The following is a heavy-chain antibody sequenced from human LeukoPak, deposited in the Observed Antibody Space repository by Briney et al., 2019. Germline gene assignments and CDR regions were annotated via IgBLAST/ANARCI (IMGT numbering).Heavy chain of an antibody. V-gene: IGHV3-23*01. J-gene: IGHJ4*02. CDR3: AKDGGAVGSGEFDY. CDR2: ISGSGGST. CDR1: GFTFSNYA. D-gene: IGHD3-10*01. Sequence: GGSLRLSCAASGFTFSNYAMTWVRQAPGKGLEWVSGISGSGGSTYYADSVKGRFTSSGDNSKNTLYLQVNRLRAEDTAVYYCAKDGGAVGSGEFDYWGQGTLVTVLS.